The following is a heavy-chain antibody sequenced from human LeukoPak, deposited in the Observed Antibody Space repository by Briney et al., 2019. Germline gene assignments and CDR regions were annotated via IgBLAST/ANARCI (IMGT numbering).Heavy chain of an antibody. D-gene: IGHD2-2*01. J-gene: IGHJ5*02. V-gene: IGHV3-48*03. Sequence: GGSLRLSCAASGFTFSSYEMNWVRQAPGKGLEWVSYISSSGSTIYYADSVKGRFTISRDNAKNSLYLQMNSLRAEDTAVYYCARDNLDQLRYNWFDPWGQGTLVTVSS. CDR2: ISSSGSTI. CDR1: GFTFSSYE. CDR3: ARDNLDQLRYNWFDP.